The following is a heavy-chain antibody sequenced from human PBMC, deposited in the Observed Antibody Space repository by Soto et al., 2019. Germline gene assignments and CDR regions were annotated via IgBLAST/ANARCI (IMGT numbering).Heavy chain of an antibody. V-gene: IGHV3-7*03. CDR1: GFTLSMYS. Sequence: DVHLEESGGGLVQPGESLRLSCEVSGFTLSMYSMTWVRQAPGKGLEWVAKIPQEGSDGHYVDSVKGRFTISRDNAKNAVYLQMNSLRAEDTAVYYCARDQLILPAHDFVYGSDVWGQGAKVTVSS. J-gene: IGHJ6*02. CDR3: ARDQLILPAHDFVYGSDV. CDR2: IPQEGSDG. D-gene: IGHD2-21*02.